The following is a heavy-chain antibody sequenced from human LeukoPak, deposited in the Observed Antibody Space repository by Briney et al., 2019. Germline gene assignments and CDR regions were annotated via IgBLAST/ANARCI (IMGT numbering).Heavy chain of an antibody. CDR2: IYYSGIT. J-gene: IGHJ4*02. CDR3: ARNNYDRWYYFDY. CDR1: GGSISNYY. Sequence: SETLSLTCTVSGGSISNYYWSCIRQPPGKGLEWIGYIYYSGITNYNPSLKSRVTISVDTSKNQFSLKLSSVTAADTAVYYCARNNYDRWYYFDYWGQGTLVTVSS. D-gene: IGHD3-22*01. V-gene: IGHV4-59*01.